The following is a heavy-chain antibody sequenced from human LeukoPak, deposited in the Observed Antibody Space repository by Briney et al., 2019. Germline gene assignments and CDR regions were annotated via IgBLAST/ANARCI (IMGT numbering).Heavy chain of an antibody. J-gene: IGHJ4*02. CDR2: ISGSGGST. D-gene: IGHD3-22*01. CDR1: GSTFSSYA. CDR3: ARDYYDSSGAGSL. V-gene: IGHV3-23*01. Sequence: PGGSLRLSCAASGSTFSSYAMSWVRQAPGEGREWVSVISGSGGSTNYAASVKGRFTISRDNSKNTLYLQMNSLRAEDTAVYYCARDYYDSSGAGSLWGQGTLVAVSS.